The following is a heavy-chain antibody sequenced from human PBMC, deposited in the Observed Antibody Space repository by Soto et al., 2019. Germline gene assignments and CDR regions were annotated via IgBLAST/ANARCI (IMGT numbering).Heavy chain of an antibody. CDR1: GFTFSNYI. J-gene: IGHJ4*02. D-gene: IGHD3-22*01. V-gene: IGHV3-30-3*01. Sequence: GGSLRLSCAASGFTFSNYIMHWVRQAPGKGLEWVAIILHDGNNKYYADSVKGRFTISRDNSQDTLYLQMDSLRAEHTAIYYCARIGSYYDRSGYYYVSQPPKYFDYWGQGTLVTVSS. CDR2: ILHDGNNK. CDR3: ARIGSYYDRSGYYYVSQPPKYFDY.